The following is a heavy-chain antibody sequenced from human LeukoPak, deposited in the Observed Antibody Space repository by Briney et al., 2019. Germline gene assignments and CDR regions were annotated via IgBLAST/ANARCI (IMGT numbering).Heavy chain of an antibody. V-gene: IGHV5-51*01. CDR3: ARQPRGGNGARYFDY. CDR1: GFTFTNYW. Sequence: GESLKISRKASGFTFTNYWIGWVRRVPGKGLEWMGIIYPDDSDTRYSPSFQGQVTISADKFMRTAYLRWSSLKASDTAIYYCARQPRGGNGARYFDYWGPGTLVTVSS. J-gene: IGHJ4*02. D-gene: IGHD4-23*01. CDR2: IYPDDSDT.